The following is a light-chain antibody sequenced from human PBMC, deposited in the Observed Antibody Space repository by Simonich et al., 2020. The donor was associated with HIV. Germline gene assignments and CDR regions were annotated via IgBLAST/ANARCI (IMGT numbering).Light chain of an antibody. CDR3: MQRTHWWRT. J-gene: IGKJ1*01. CDR1: QSLEHSDGNTS. Sequence: DVVMTQSPLSLPVTLGQPASISCRSSQSLEHSDGNTSLNWFQLRPGQSPRRLIYQVSNRDAGVPDRFSGRGSGTDFTLKISSVEAEDVGVYYCMQRTHWWRTFGQGTKVEIK. V-gene: IGKV2-30*02. CDR2: QVS.